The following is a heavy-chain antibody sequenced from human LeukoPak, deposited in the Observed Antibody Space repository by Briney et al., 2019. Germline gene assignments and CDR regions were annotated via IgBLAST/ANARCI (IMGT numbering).Heavy chain of an antibody. CDR3: ARGSIVPAIYGMDV. D-gene: IGHD2-2*01. J-gene: IGHJ6*02. CDR1: GGSISSGGYY. V-gene: IGHV4-31*03. Sequence: TSETLSLTCTVSGGSISSGGYYWSWIRQHPGKGLEWIGYIYYSGSTYYNPSLKSRVTISVDTSKNQFSLKLSSVTAADTAVYYCARGSIVPAIYGMDVWGQGTTVTVSS. CDR2: IYYSGST.